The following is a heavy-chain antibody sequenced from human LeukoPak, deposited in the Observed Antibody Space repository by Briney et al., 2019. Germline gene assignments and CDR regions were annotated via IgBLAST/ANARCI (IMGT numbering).Heavy chain of an antibody. J-gene: IGHJ3*02. Sequence: ASVKVSCKASGYTFTVYYFHWVRQAPGQGLEWMGWINPDSGGSKYAQKFQGRVTMTRDTSISTAYMELSRLRSDDTAVYYCARPLRTSSAYDFWSGPYDAFDIWGQGTMVTVSS. CDR3: ARPLRTSSAYDFWSGPYDAFDI. CDR2: INPDSGGS. D-gene: IGHD3-3*01. V-gene: IGHV1-2*02. CDR1: GYTFTVYY.